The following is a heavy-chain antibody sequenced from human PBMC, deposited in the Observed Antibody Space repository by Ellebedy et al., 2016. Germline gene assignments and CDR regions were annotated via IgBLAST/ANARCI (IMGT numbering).Heavy chain of an antibody. CDR1: GGSVSSDY. CDR3: AKWNGGWYAFEV. CDR2: VFHTGTT. Sequence: SETLSLTCNVSGGSVSSDYWNWIRRPPGKGLEWIGYVFHTGTTNCNPSLKSRVTMSVDTSKSQFSLRLTSVTAADTAVYYCAKWNGGWYAFEVWGQGTMVTVSS. V-gene: IGHV4-59*02. D-gene: IGHD6-19*01. J-gene: IGHJ3*01.